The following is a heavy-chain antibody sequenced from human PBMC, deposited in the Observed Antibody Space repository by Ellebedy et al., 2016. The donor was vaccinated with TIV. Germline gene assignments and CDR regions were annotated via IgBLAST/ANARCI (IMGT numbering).Heavy chain of an antibody. CDR1: GYSFSTHW. CDR3: AKSGRENAGYEYFNY. Sequence: QVSCKGSGYSFSTHWIPWVRQLPAKGLDLMGIIYHDDSDTRYNAPFQGQVTISADKSIDTAYLQWSSLKAPDTAMYYCAKSGRENAGYEYFNYWGQGTLVTVSS. J-gene: IGHJ4*02. V-gene: IGHV5-51*01. D-gene: IGHD5-12*01. CDR2: IYHDDSDT.